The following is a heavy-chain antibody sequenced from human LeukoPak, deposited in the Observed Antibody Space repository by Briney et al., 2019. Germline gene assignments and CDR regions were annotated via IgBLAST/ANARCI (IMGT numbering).Heavy chain of an antibody. CDR3: ARDQRLWWSRGVYYFDY. Sequence: GGSLRLSCAASGFTFSSYWMHWVRQAPGKGLVWVSRINSDGSSTSYADSVKGRFTISRDNAKNTLYLQMNSLRAEDTAVYYCARDQRLWWSRGVYYFDYWGQGTLVTVSS. V-gene: IGHV3-74*01. CDR2: INSDGSST. CDR1: GFTFSSYW. D-gene: IGHD2-21*01. J-gene: IGHJ4*02.